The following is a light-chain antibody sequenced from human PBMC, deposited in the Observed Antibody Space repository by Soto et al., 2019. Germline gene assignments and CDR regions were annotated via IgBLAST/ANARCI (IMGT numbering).Light chain of an antibody. CDR1: SSDVGGYNY. J-gene: IGLJ1*01. CDR3: SSYTSSSTPYV. V-gene: IGLV2-14*01. Sequence: QCLLTQPASVSGSPGQSITISCTGTSSDVGGYNYVSWYQQHPGKAPKLMIYEVSNRPSGVSNRFSGSKSGNTASLTISGLQAEDEADYYCSSYTSSSTPYVFGTGTKVTVL. CDR2: EVS.